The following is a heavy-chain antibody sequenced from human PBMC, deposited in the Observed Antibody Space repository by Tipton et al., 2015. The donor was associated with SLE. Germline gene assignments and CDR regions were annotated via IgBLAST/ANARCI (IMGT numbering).Heavy chain of an antibody. V-gene: IGHV3-21*03. CDR3: ARGNDVDY. Sequence: SLRLSCEASGFAFGTYWMTWVRQAPGKGLEWVAYIGSSSIYIYYAESMKGRFTVSRDNAKNLLYLQMSSLRVEDTGVYFCARGNDVDYWGQGTLVTVSS. D-gene: IGHD3-16*01. CDR1: GFAFGTYW. J-gene: IGHJ4*02. CDR2: IGSSSIYI.